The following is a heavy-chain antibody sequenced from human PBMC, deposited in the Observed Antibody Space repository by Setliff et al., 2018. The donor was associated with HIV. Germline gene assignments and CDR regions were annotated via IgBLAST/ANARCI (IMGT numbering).Heavy chain of an antibody. D-gene: IGHD2-2*01. CDR2: VYYTGST. V-gene: IGHV4-59*08. CDR1: NDSIRFYY. CDR3: ARADCTSTSCFFGLGGGFFDS. Sequence: SEILSLTCTVSNDSIRFYYWTWIRQPPGKGLEWIGSVYYTGSTNYNPSLKSRVTISIDTSNNQFSLKLTSVTAADTAVYYCARADCTSTSCFFGLGGGFFDSWGRGALVTVSS. J-gene: IGHJ4*02.